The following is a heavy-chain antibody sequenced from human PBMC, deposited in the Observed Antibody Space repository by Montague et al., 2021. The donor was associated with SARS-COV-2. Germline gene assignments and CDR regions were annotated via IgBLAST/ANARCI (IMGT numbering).Heavy chain of an antibody. V-gene: IGHV4-39*07. CDR1: GGSISSSSYY. J-gene: IGHJ6*02. CDR3: ARVGRQQLIRLSGMDV. CDR2: IYYSGST. Sequence: SETLSLTCTVSGGSISSSSYYWGWIRQPPGKGLEWIGSIYYSGSTYYNPSLKSRVTISVDTSKNQFSLKLSSVTVADTAVYYCARVGRQQLIRLSGMDVWGQRTTVTVSS. D-gene: IGHD6-13*01.